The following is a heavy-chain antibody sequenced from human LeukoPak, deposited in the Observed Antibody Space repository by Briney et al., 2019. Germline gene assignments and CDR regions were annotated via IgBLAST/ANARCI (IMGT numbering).Heavy chain of an antibody. CDR2: INHSGST. Sequence: KPSETLSLTCAVYGGSFSGYYWSWIRQPPGKGLEWIGEINHSGSTNYNPSLKSRVTISVDTSKNQFSLKLSSVTAADTAVYYCARARYYGSGSYYDYWGQGTLVTVSS. V-gene: IGHV4-34*01. CDR1: GGSFSGYY. D-gene: IGHD3-10*01. J-gene: IGHJ4*02. CDR3: ARARYYGSGSYYDY.